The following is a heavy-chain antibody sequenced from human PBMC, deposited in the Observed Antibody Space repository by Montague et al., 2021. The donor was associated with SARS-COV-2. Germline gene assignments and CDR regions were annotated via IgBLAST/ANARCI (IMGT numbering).Heavy chain of an antibody. Sequence: SLRLSCAASGFTFSTSWMHWVRQAPGKGLVWVSHINSDGSGTGYADSVKGRFTISRDNAKNTLFLQMNRLRAEDTAVYFCARDVSYAMAAWGRGTTVTVSS. CDR2: INSDGSGT. CDR1: GFTFSTSW. V-gene: IGHV3-74*01. D-gene: IGHD5/OR15-5a*01. CDR3: ARDVSYAMAA. J-gene: IGHJ6*02.